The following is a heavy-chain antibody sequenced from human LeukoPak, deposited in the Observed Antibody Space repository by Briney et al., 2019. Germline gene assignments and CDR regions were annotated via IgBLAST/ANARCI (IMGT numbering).Heavy chain of an antibody. CDR1: GGSISSYY. CDR3: AGSPDLNPRYYGSGSYLLDAFDI. V-gene: IGHV4-59*08. Sequence: SETLSLTCTVSGGSISSYYWSWIRQPPGKGLEWIGYIYYSGSTNHNPSLKSRVTISVDTSKNQFSLKLSSVTAADTAVYYCAGSPDLNPRYYGSGSYLLDAFDIWGQGTMVTVSS. D-gene: IGHD3-10*01. CDR2: IYYSGST. J-gene: IGHJ3*02.